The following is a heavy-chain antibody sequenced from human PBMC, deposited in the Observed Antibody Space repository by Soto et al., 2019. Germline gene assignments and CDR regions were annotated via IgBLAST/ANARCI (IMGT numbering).Heavy chain of an antibody. Sequence: EVQLVESGGGLVEPGGSLRLSCAASGFIFSNAWMNWVRQAPGEGLEWVGRIKSKTDGGTTDYPAPVKGRFTISRDDSENTLYLQMSGLKAEDTAVYYCTTNTWLGYCGGDSCYGLDYWGQGTLVTVSA. V-gene: IGHV3-15*07. CDR2: IKSKTDGGTT. CDR1: GFIFSNAW. CDR3: TTNTWLGYCGGDSCYGLDY. D-gene: IGHD2-15*01. J-gene: IGHJ4*02.